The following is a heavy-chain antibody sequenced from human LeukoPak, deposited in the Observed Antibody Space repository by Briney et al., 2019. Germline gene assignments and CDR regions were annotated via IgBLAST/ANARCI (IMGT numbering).Heavy chain of an antibody. D-gene: IGHD6-6*01. CDR3: AKTPASWQLEYYFDY. Sequence: GGSLRLSCAASGFTFSSYAMSWVRQAPGKGLEWVSAISGSGGSTYYADSVKGRFTISRDNSKNTLYLQMNSLRAEDTAVYYCAKTPASWQLEYYFDYWGQGTLVTVSS. J-gene: IGHJ4*02. CDR2: ISGSGGST. V-gene: IGHV3-23*01. CDR1: GFTFSSYA.